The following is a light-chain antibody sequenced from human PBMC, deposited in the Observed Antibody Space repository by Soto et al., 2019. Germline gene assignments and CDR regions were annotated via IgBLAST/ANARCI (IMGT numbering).Light chain of an antibody. CDR3: SSYTSASTLLYL. CDR2: GVT. Sequence: QSVLTQPASVSGSPGQSITISCTGTSSDVGGYNYVSWYQQHPGIAPKLLIYGVTNRPSGVSPRFSGSKSGNTASLTISGLPAEDEADYHCSSYTSASTLLYLFGTGTKLTVL. CDR1: SSDVGGYNY. J-gene: IGLJ1*01. V-gene: IGLV2-14*01.